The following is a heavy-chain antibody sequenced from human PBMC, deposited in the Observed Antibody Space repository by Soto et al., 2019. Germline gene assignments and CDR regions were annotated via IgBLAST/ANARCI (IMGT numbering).Heavy chain of an antibody. CDR1: GYIFTTYG. D-gene: IGHD3-22*01. CDR3: ARGQVVNFDNWFDP. V-gene: IGHV1-18*01. J-gene: IGHJ5*02. CDR2: INPNSGHT. Sequence: QIQLLQSGAEVKKPGTSVKVSCQASGYIFTTYGIIWVRQAPGQGLEWMGWINPNSGHTNYAQNLKDRVTMTTDTPKNTAYMELRSLRSNDTAVYFCARGQVVNFDNWFDPWGQGTLVTVSS.